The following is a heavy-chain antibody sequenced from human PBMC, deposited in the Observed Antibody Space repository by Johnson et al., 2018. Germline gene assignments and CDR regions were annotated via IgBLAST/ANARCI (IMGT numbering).Heavy chain of an antibody. CDR3: ARVGYSSSGFLSYYYYYYYMDV. D-gene: IGHD6-13*01. J-gene: IGHJ6*03. Sequence: QVQLVQSGGGLVKPGGSLRLSCAASGFMFSDYHMSWIRQAPGKGLEWVSYISSSGSNIYYADSVKGRFTISRDNAKNSLYLQMNSLRAEDTAVYYCARVGYSSSGFLSYYYYYYYMDVWCKGTTVTVS. CDR1: GFMFSDYH. V-gene: IGHV3-11*04. CDR2: ISSSGSNI.